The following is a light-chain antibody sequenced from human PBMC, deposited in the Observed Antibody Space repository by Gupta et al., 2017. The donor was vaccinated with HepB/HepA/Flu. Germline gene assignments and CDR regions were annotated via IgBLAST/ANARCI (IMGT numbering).Light chain of an antibody. CDR1: QSVSSNY. J-gene: IGKJ3*01. CDR2: GAS. V-gene: IGKV3-20*01. Sequence: EIVLMQSPGTLSLSPGDRATLSCRASQSVSSNYLAWYQQRPGQAPRLLIYGASRRATGIPDRFSGSGSGTDFILTISRLEPEDFVVYYCQQYGRSPLSFGPGTKVDV. CDR3: QQYGRSPLS.